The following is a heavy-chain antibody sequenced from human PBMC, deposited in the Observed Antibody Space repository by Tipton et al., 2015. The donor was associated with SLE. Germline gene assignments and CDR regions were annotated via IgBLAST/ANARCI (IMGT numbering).Heavy chain of an antibody. Sequence: LSLTCTVSGGSLSGYYWSWIRQAPGKGLEWVSSISNSGTYIHYADSVKGRFTISRDNAKNSLFLQMTSLRAEDTATYYCSRDLVIDYWGQGTLVSVSS. J-gene: IGHJ4*02. D-gene: IGHD3-10*01. CDR1: GGSLSGYY. CDR2: ISNSGTYI. V-gene: IGHV3-11*06. CDR3: SRDLVIDY.